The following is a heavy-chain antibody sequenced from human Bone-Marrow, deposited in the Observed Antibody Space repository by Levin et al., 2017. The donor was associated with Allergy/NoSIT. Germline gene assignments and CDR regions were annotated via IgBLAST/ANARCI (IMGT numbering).Heavy chain of an antibody. D-gene: IGHD3-9*01. V-gene: IGHV3-30*18. CDR3: AKDRVEYFDWSYYFDY. CDR2: ISYDGSNK. J-gene: IGHJ4*02. CDR1: GFTFSSYG. Sequence: PGGSLRLSCAASGFTFSSYGMHWVRQAPGKGLEWVAVISYDGSNKYYADSVKGRFTISRDNSKNTLYLQMNSLRAEDTAVYYCAKDRVEYFDWSYYFDYWGQGTLVTVSS.